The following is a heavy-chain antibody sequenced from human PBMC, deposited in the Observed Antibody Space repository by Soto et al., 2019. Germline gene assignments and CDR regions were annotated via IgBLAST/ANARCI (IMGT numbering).Heavy chain of an antibody. CDR3: ASSELFTTAMVFDY. D-gene: IGHD5-18*01. V-gene: IGHV3-48*01. CDR1: GFTFSSYS. Sequence: PGGSLRLSCAASGFTFSSYSMNWVRQAPGKGLEWVSSISSTSSTTYYADSVKGRFIISRDNAKNSLYLQMNSLRAEDTAVYYCASSELFTTAMVFDYWGQGTLVTVSS. J-gene: IGHJ4*02. CDR2: ISSTSSTT.